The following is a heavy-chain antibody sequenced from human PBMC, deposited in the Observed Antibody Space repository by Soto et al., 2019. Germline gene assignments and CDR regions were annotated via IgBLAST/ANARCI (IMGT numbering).Heavy chain of an antibody. J-gene: IGHJ5*02. CDR2: IWYDGSNK. CDR1: GFTFSSYG. Sequence: GGSLRLSCAASGFTFSSYGMHWVRQAPGKGLEWVAVIWYDGSNKYYADSVKGRFTISRDNSKNTLYLQMNSLRAEDTAVYYCARVSRNCSSTSCYIIFDPWGQGTLVTVSS. D-gene: IGHD2-2*02. CDR3: ARVSRNCSSTSCYIIFDP. V-gene: IGHV3-33*01.